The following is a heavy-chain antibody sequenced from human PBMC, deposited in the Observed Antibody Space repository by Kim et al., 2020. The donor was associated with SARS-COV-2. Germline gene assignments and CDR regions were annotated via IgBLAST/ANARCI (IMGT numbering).Heavy chain of an antibody. CDR3: ARDADGVVPAAHYGMDV. J-gene: IGHJ6*02. Sequence: LKSRVTISVDTSKNVFALKLSSVTAADTAVYYCARDADGVVPAAHYGMDVWGQGTTVTVSS. V-gene: IGHV4-31*02. D-gene: IGHD2-2*01.